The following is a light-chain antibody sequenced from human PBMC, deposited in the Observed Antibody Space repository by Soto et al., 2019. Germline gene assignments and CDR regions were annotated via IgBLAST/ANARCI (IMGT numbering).Light chain of an antibody. CDR1: SSDIGDYDY. Sequence: QSVLTQPASVSASPGQSITISCTGTSSDIGDYDYVSWHQQHPGKAPKLIIYEVINRPSGVSDPFSGSKSGNTASLTISGLQSEDEADYYCTSYTTINTYIFGTGTRSPS. V-gene: IGLV2-14*01. CDR2: EVI. J-gene: IGLJ1*01. CDR3: TSYTTINTYI.